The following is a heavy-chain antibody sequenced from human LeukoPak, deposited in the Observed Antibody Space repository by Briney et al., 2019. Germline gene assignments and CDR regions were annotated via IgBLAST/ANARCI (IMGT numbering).Heavy chain of an antibody. CDR3: ARDTAMKR. CDR1: GGSFSGYY. J-gene: IGHJ4*02. V-gene: IGHV4-34*01. D-gene: IGHD5-18*01. CDR2: INHSGST. Sequence: SETLSLTCAVYGGSFSGYYWSWIRQPPGKGLEWIGEINHSGSTNYNPSLKSRVTISVDTSKNQFSLKLSSVTAADTAVYYCARDTAMKRWGQGTLVTVSS.